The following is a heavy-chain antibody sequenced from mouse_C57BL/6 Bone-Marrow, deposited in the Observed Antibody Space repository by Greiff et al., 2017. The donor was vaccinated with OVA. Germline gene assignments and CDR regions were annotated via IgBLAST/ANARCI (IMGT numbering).Heavy chain of an antibody. J-gene: IGHJ4*01. V-gene: IGHV1-62-2*01. CDR2: FYTGSGRI. Sequence: QVQLQQSGAELVKPGASVNLSCKASGYTFTDYTIHWVKKRSGQGLEWIGWFYTGSGRIKYKEKFKDKATFTADKASSTVYMELSRLTSEDSAVYVCARHRPDERLGVMDYWGQGTSVTVSS. CDR3: ARHRPDERLGVMDY. D-gene: IGHD4-1*01. CDR1: GYTFTDYT.